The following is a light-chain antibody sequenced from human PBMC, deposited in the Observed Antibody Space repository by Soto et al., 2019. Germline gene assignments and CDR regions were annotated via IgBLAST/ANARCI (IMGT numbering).Light chain of an antibody. J-gene: IGKJ4*01. CDR1: QSVSNNY. Sequence: EIVWTQSPATLSLSPGETATLSCRASQSVSNNYLAWYQQKPGQAPRLLIYGASNRATGIPDRFSGSGSGTDFTLTITRLEPEDFAVYYCQQYQSLTFGGGTKVDIK. V-gene: IGKV3-20*01. CDR2: GAS. CDR3: QQYQSLT.